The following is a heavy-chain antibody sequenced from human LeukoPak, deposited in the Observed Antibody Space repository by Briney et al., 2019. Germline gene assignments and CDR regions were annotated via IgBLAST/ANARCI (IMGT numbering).Heavy chain of an antibody. CDR2: IYTSGTT. Sequence: PSETLSLPCTVSVGPISNHHWSWIRQPAAKGLDWIERIYTSGTTNYNPSLKSRVTLSVDTSKNQFSLKLSSVTAADTAVYYCARDDSSGWYLVGPFDPWGQGTLVTVSS. CDR1: VGPISNHH. CDR3: ARDDSSGWYLVGPFDP. V-gene: IGHV4-4*07. J-gene: IGHJ5*02. D-gene: IGHD6-19*01.